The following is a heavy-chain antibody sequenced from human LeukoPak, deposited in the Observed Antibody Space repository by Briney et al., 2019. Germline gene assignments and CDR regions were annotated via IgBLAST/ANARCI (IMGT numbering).Heavy chain of an antibody. D-gene: IGHD3-16*01. Sequence: GGSLRLSCAVSGFTFSDYWMIWVRQAPGRGLEWVANIKEDGSDKQYVDSVQGRFTISRDNAENSLYLQMNSLRAEDTAVYYCVRESSVWVGPGIGRPLDVWGKGTAVTVSS. CDR2: IKEDGSDK. V-gene: IGHV3-7*01. CDR3: VRESSVWVGPGIGRPLDV. J-gene: IGHJ6*04. CDR1: GFTFSDYW.